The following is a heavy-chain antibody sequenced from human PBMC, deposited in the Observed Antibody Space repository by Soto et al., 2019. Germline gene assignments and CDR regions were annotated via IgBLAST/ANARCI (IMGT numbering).Heavy chain of an antibody. D-gene: IGHD2-21*02. J-gene: IGHJ5*02. CDR1: DFNFSNHW. Sequence: GGSLRLSCAASDFNFSNHWMHWVRQRPAEGLVWVSRITSDGKSKAYAESVKGRSAISRDNAKNTLYLQMNGLTAEDTAVYYCARESGDWPLNWFDPWGQGTLVTVSS. V-gene: IGHV3-74*01. CDR2: ITSDGKSK. CDR3: ARESGDWPLNWFDP.